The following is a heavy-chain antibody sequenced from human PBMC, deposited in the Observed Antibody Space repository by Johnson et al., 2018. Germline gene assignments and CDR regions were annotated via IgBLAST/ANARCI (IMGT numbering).Heavy chain of an antibody. J-gene: IGHJ6*03. CDR1: GYTFTSYD. CDR3: ARDYVDTAMEDYYYYYYMDV. CDR2: MNPNSGNT. Sequence: QVQLVESGAEVKKPGASVKVSCKASGYTFTSYDINWVRQATGQGLEWMGWMNPNSGNTGYAQKFQGRVTMTRNTSISTAYMELSSLKSEDTAVYYCARDYVDTAMEDYYYYYYMDVWGKGTTVTVSS. D-gene: IGHD5-18*01. V-gene: IGHV1-8*01.